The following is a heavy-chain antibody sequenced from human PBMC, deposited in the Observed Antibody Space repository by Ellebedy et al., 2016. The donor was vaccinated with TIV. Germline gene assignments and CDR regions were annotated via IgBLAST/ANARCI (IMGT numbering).Heavy chain of an antibody. CDR2: IKQAGSDK. J-gene: IGHJ4*02. D-gene: IGHD4-17*01. V-gene: IGHV3-7*01. CDR1: GFTFRGYC. Sequence: PGGSLRLSCVASGFTFRGYCMSWVRQAPGKGLEWVADIKQAGSDKYYVDSVKGRFTISRDNAKNPVYLQMNSLRAEDTAGYYCARETRRCYRDSDYWGQGTLVTVSS. CDR3: ARETRRCYRDSDY.